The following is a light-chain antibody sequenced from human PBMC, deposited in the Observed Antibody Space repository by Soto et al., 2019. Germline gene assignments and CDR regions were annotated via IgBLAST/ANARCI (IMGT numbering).Light chain of an antibody. V-gene: IGKV1-39*01. Sequence: DIQMTQSPSSLSASVGDRVTITCRASQSISSYLNWYQQKPGKAPKLLIYAASSLQSGVPSRFSGSGSGTDFTLTISSLQPEDFATYYCQQSYSTLLYTWGRGTKLEIK. J-gene: IGKJ2*01. CDR3: QQSYSTLLYT. CDR2: AAS. CDR1: QSISSY.